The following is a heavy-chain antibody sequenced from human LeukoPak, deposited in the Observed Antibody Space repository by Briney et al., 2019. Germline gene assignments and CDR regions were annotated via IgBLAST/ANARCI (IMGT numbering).Heavy chain of an antibody. D-gene: IGHD3-10*01. Sequence: SETLSLTCTVSGGSISSSSYYWGWLRQPPGKGLEWIGGIYYIGSTYYNPSLKSRVTISVDTSKNQFSLKLSSVTAADKAVYYCAAFRGSPIDIWGQGTMVTVSS. V-gene: IGHV4-39*01. CDR1: GGSISSSSYY. CDR3: AAFRGSPIDI. CDR2: IYYIGST. J-gene: IGHJ3*02.